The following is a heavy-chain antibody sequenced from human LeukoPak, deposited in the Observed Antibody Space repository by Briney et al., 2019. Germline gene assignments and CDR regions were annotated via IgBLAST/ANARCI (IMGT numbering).Heavy chain of an antibody. J-gene: IGHJ5*02. CDR3: ARQNYDILTGYPEGGWFDP. D-gene: IGHD3-9*01. CDR1: GGSISSYY. V-gene: IGHV4-59*08. CDR2: IYYSGST. Sequence: SETLSLTCTVPGGSISSYYWSWIRQPPGKGLEWIGYIYYSGSTNYNPSLKSRVTISVGTSKNQFSLKLSSVTAADTAVYYCARQNYDILTGYPEGGWFDPWGQGTLVTVSS.